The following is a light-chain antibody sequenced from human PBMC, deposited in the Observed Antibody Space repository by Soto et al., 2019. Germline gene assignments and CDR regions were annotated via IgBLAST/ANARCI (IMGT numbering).Light chain of an antibody. CDR3: GSYGGSYNWV. J-gene: IGLJ3*02. CDR2: DVN. Sequence: QSVLTQPRSVSGSPGQSVSISSTGTRSDVGGYHYVSWYQQHPGKAPELIIHDVNKRPSGVPDRFSGSKSGNTASLTISGLQAEDEAEYYCGSYGGSYNWVFGGGTKVTVL. V-gene: IGLV2-11*01. CDR1: RSDVGGYHY.